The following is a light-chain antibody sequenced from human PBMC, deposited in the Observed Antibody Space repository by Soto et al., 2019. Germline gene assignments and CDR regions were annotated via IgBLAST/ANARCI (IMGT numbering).Light chain of an antibody. V-gene: IGLV1-44*01. CDR3: VAWDGSLNGYV. CDR2: IND. J-gene: IGLJ1*01. CDR1: ASDIGTNT. Sequence: QSVLTQPPSASGTPGQRVSISCSGRASDIGTNTLNWYQQFPGTAPKLLLHINDQRPSGVPDRFSGSKSGTSASLAISGLQSEDEADYYCVAWDGSLNGYVFGTGTKLTVL.